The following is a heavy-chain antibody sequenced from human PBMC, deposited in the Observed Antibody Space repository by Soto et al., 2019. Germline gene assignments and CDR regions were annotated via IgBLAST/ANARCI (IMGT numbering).Heavy chain of an antibody. CDR3: AKGPGIAVAGTFY. CDR2: ISYDGSNK. J-gene: IGHJ4*02. CDR1: GFTFSSYA. V-gene: IGHV3-30-3*01. D-gene: IGHD6-19*01. Sequence: GGSLRLSCAASGFTFSSYAMHWVRQAPGKGLEWVAVISYDGSNKYYADSVKGRFTISRDNSKNTLYLQMNSLRAEDTAVYYCAKGPGIAVAGTFYWGQGTLVTVSS.